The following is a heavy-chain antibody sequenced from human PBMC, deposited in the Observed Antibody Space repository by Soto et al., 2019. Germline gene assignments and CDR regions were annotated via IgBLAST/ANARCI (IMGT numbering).Heavy chain of an antibody. V-gene: IGHV3-48*02. CDR3: AREDTAMGGGYFDD. Sequence: GVLRLSCAASGFTFSSYSMNWVRQAPGKGLEWVSYISSSSSTIYYADSVKGRFTISRDNAKNSLYLQMNSLRDEDTAVYYCAREDTAMGGGYFDDWGQGTMVAVSP. D-gene: IGHD5-18*01. J-gene: IGHJ4*02. CDR1: GFTFSSYS. CDR2: ISSSSSTI.